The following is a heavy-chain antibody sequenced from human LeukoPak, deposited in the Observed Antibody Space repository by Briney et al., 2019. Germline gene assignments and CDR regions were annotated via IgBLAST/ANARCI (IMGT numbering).Heavy chain of an antibody. V-gene: IGHV1-24*01. CDR3: ATNSGGSSGYYYY. J-gene: IGHJ4*02. Sequence: ASVKVSCKVSGYTLTELSMHWVRQAPGKGLEWMGGFDLEDGETIYAQKFQGRVTMTEDPSTDTAYMELSSLRSEDTAVYYCATNSGGSSGYYYYWGQGTLVPVSS. D-gene: IGHD3-22*01. CDR1: GYTLTELS. CDR2: FDLEDGET.